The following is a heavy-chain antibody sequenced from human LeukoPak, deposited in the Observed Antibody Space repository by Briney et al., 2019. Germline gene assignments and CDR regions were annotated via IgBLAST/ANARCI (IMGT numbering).Heavy chain of an antibody. V-gene: IGHV3-11*01. J-gene: IGHJ4*02. Sequence: GSLRLSCAASGFTFSDCYMSWIRQAPGKGLEWVSFISSRGDTIYYVDSVKGRFTISRDNAKNSLYLQMNSLRAEDTAVYYCARAPPDSTGSALDYWGQGTLVTVSS. D-gene: IGHD3-22*01. CDR1: GFTFSDCY. CDR2: ISSRGDTI. CDR3: ARAPPDSTGSALDY.